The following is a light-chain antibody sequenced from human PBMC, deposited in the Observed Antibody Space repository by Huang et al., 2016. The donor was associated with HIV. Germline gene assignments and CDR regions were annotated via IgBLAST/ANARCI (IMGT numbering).Light chain of an antibody. J-gene: IGKJ4*01. Sequence: DIQMTQSPSTLSASVGDRVNLTCRASQSISSRLAWYRQKPGRAPKLLTYDASSLQSGVPARFGGNGSETEFTLTIASLQPENFATYYCQQYDTSPLTFGGGTEVEIK. CDR2: DAS. CDR3: QQYDTSPLT. CDR1: QSISSR. V-gene: IGKV1-5*01.